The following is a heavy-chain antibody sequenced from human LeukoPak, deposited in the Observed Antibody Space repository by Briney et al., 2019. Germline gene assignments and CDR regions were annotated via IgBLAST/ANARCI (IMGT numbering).Heavy chain of an antibody. CDR2: IYHSGST. Sequence: SETLSLTCAVSGGSISSGDYSWSWIRQPPGKGLEWIGYIYHSGSTYYNPSLKSRVTISVDRSKNQFSLKLSSVTAADTAVYYCARDRRGDPDAFDIWGQGTMVTVSS. V-gene: IGHV4-30-2*01. D-gene: IGHD2-21*02. CDR3: ARDRRGDPDAFDI. CDR1: GGSISSGDYS. J-gene: IGHJ3*02.